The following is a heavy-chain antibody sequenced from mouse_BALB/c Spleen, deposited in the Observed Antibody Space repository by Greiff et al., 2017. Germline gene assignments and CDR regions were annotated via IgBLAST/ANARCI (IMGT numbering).Heavy chain of an antibody. D-gene: IGHD1-1*01. CDR3: ANYYGSSYRVDY. Sequence: VKLVESGAELVRPGTSVKISCKASGYTFTNYWLGWVKQRPGHGLEWIGDIYPGGGYTNYNEKFKGKATLTADTSSSTAYMQLSSLTSEDSAVYFCANYYGSSYRVDYWGQGTTLTVSS. CDR1: GYTFTNYW. CDR2: IYPGGGYT. V-gene: IGHV1-63*02. J-gene: IGHJ2*01.